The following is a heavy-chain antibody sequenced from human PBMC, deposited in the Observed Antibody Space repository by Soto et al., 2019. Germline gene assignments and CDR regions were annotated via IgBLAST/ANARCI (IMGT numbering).Heavy chain of an antibody. CDR1: GFTFSSYA. Sequence: HPGGSLRLSCSASGFTFSSYAMHWVRQAPGKGLEYVSAISSNGGSTYYADSVKGRFTISRDNSKNTLYLQMSSLRAEDTAVYYCHSYGYTLARNTDDYWGQGTLVTVSS. J-gene: IGHJ4*02. CDR2: ISSNGGST. V-gene: IGHV3-64D*06. CDR3: HSYGYTLARNTDDY. D-gene: IGHD5-18*01.